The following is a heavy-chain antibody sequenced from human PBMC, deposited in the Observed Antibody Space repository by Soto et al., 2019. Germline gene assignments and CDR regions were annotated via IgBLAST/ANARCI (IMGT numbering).Heavy chain of an antibody. Sequence: GHLKISWKGSGGSFASYSIGWVLQMPGKGLEWMGIIYAGDSDTRYSPSFQGQVTISVDNSMSTAYLQWSSLKASDTAIYYCARHTSNYYGMDVWDQGTMVTDSS. D-gene: IGHD3-16*01. V-gene: IGHV5-51*01. CDR2: IYAGDSDT. J-gene: IGHJ6*02. CDR1: GGSFASYS. CDR3: ARHTSNYYGMDV.